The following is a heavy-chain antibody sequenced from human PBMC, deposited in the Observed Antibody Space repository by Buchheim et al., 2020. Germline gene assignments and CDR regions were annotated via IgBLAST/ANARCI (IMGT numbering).Heavy chain of an antibody. CDR2: IFYSGST. J-gene: IGHJ4*02. CDR3: ARGSPWGGRLAY. V-gene: IGHV4-39*01. D-gene: IGHD2-15*01. CDR1: GGSISSTSYY. Sequence: QLQLQESGPGLVKPSETLSLTCTVSGGSISSTSYYWGWVRQPPGKGLEWIGSIFYSGSTYYNPSLKSRVTISVDTSKNQFSLKLSSVTAADTAVYYCARGSPWGGRLAYWGQGTL.